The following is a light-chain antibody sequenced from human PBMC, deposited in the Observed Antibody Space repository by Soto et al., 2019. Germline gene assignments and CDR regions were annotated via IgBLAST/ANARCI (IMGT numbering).Light chain of an antibody. CDR1: QSVLSSSNNKNY. CDR2: WAS. CDR3: QHYYSTPYT. Sequence: DIVMTQSPDSLAVSLGEKATINCKSSQSVLSSSNNKNYLAWYQQKPGQPPKLLIYWASTRESGVPYRFSGRASRSDFTLTISSLQAEDVTVYYCQHYYSTPYTFGQGTKMEIK. V-gene: IGKV4-1*01. J-gene: IGKJ2*01.